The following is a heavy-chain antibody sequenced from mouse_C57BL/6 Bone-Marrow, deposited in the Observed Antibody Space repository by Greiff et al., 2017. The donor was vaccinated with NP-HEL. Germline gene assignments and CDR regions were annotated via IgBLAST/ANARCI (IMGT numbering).Heavy chain of an antibody. D-gene: IGHD1-1*01. CDR2: IYPRSGNT. Sequence: VKLEESGAELARPGASVKLSCKASGYTFTSYGISWVKQRTGQGLEWIGEIYPRSGNTYYNEKFKGKATLTADKSSSTAYMELRSLTSEDSAVYFCARVTTVVARNWGQGTLVTVSA. CDR3: ARVTTVVARN. CDR1: GYTFTSYG. V-gene: IGHV1-81*01. J-gene: IGHJ3*01.